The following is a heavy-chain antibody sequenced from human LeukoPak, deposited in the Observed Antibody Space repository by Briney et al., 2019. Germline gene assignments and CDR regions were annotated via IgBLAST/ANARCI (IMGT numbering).Heavy chain of an antibody. V-gene: IGHV4-39*01. CDR2: IYYSGST. CDR1: GGSISSSSYY. Sequence: PSETLSLTCTVSGGSISSSSYYWGWIRQPPGKGLEWIGSIYYSGSTYYNPSLKSRVTISVDTSKNQFSLKLSSVTAADTVVYYCAITPAGSGSHHYYYMDVWGKGTTVTVSS. D-gene: IGHD3-10*01. J-gene: IGHJ6*03. CDR3: AITPAGSGSHHYYYMDV.